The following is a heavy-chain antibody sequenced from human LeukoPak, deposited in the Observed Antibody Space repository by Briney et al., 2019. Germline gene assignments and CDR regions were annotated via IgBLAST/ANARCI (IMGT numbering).Heavy chain of an antibody. V-gene: IGHV1-69*04. CDR2: IIPILGIA. Sequence: ASVKVSCKASGGTFSSYAISWVRQAPGQGLEWMGRIIPILGIANYAQKLQGRVTVTADKSTSTAYMELSSLRSEDTAVYYCAGDSSLGRVLYDYWGQGTLVTVSS. J-gene: IGHJ4*02. D-gene: IGHD1-26*01. CDR3: AGDSSLGRVLYDY. CDR1: GGTFSSYA.